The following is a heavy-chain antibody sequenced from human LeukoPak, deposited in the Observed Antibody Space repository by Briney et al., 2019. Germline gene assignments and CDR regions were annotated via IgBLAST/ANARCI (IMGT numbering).Heavy chain of an antibody. CDR2: ISAYNGNT. V-gene: IGHV1-18*01. Sequence: ASVKVSCKASGYTFTSYGISWVRQAPGQGLEWMGWISAYNGNTNYAQKLQGRVTMTRDTSTSTVYMELSSLRSEDTAVYYCARPSYSSGWYYFDYWGQGTLVTVSS. CDR3: ARPSYSSGWYYFDY. J-gene: IGHJ4*02. D-gene: IGHD6-19*01. CDR1: GYTFTSYG.